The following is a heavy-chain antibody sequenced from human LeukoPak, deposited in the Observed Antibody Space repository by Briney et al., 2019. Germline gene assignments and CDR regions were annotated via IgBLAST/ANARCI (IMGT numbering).Heavy chain of an antibody. CDR1: GYTFTNYS. CDR3: ARKRVSPHWFDY. J-gene: IGHJ4*02. Sequence: ASVKVSCKASGYTFTNYSMHWVRQAPGQRLEWMGWINAGNGNTRYSQRFQGRVTLTRDTSAGTSYMELSSLTSEDTAVYYCARKRVSPHWFDYWGQGTLVTVSS. V-gene: IGHV1-3*01. D-gene: IGHD1-1*01. CDR2: INAGNGNT.